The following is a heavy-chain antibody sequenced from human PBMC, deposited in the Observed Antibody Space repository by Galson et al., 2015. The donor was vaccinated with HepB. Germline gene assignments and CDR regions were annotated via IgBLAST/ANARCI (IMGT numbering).Heavy chain of an antibody. CDR3: ARVQVVVVAASELDYYYYYMDV. D-gene: IGHD2-15*01. Sequence: SVKVSCKASGGTFSSYAISWVRQAPGQGLEWMGGIIPIFGTANYAQKFQGRVTITADESTSTAYMELSSLRSEDTAVYYCARVQVVVVAASELDYYYYYMDVWGKGTTVTVSS. V-gene: IGHV1-69*13. CDR1: GGTFSSYA. CDR2: IIPIFGTA. J-gene: IGHJ6*03.